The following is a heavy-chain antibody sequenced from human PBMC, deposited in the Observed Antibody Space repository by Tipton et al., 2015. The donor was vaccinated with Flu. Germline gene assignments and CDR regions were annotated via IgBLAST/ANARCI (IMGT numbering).Heavy chain of an antibody. Sequence: QMQLVQSGAEVKKPGASVKVSCKASGYTFTSYGISWVRQAPGQGLEWMGWISAYNGNTNYAQKLQGRVTMTTDTSTSTAYMELRSLGSDDPAVYYCAHTYYDFWSGYYTHYYYYGMDVWGQGTTVTVSS. V-gene: IGHV1-18*01. CDR2: ISAYNGNT. J-gene: IGHJ6*02. CDR1: GYTFTSYG. CDR3: AHTYYDFWSGYYTHYYYYGMDV. D-gene: IGHD3-3*01.